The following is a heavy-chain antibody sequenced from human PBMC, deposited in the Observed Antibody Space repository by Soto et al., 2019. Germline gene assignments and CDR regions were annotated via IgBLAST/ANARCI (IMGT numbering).Heavy chain of an antibody. CDR1: GGSFSGYY. CDR3: ATNGPNTVTTPYYFDY. Sequence: PSETLSLTCAVYGGSFSGYYWSWIRQPPGKGLEWIGEINHSGSTNYNPSIKSRVTISVDTSKNQFSLKLSSVTAADTAVYYCATNGPNTVTTPYYFDYWGQGTLVTVSS. D-gene: IGHD4-17*01. CDR2: INHSGST. V-gene: IGHV4-34*01. J-gene: IGHJ4*02.